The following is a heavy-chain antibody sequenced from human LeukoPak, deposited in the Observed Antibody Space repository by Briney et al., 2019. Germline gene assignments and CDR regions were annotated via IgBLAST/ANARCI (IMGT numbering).Heavy chain of an antibody. D-gene: IGHD1-26*01. CDR3: ARSRLGATMPDY. V-gene: IGHV3-33*01. Sequence: GRSLRLSCAASGFTFSSYGMHWVRQAPGKALEWVAVIWYDGSNKYYADSVKGRFTISRDNSKNTLYLQMNSLRAEDTAVYYCARSRLGATMPDYWGQGTLVTVSS. CDR2: IWYDGSNK. CDR1: GFTFSSYG. J-gene: IGHJ4*02.